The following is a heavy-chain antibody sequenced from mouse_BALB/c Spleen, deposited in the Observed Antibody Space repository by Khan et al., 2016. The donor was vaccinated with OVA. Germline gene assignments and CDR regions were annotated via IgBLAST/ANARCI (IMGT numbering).Heavy chain of an antibody. D-gene: IGHD1-1*01. V-gene: IGHV1-20*02. CDR1: GYSFTGYF. Sequence: VQLQQSGPELVKPGASVKISCKASGYSFTGYFMNWVMQSPGKSLEWIGRINPHIGETFYNQKFKGKATLTVDESSSTAHMELRSLAAEDSAGYYCARIYGSDFDYWGQGTTLTVSS. CDR2: INPHIGET. J-gene: IGHJ2*01. CDR3: ARIYGSDFDY.